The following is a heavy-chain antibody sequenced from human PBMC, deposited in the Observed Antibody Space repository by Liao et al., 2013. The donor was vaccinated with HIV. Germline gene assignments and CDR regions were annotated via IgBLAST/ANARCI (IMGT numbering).Heavy chain of an antibody. CDR3: VRMNLSLSPRYYYYYMDV. D-gene: IGHD1-14*01. J-gene: IGHJ6*03. CDR2: ISYTANT. CDR1: GDLIRRDNYY. Sequence: QVRLQESGPGLVKPSQTLSLTCTVSGDLIRRDNYYWTWIRQPAGKGLEWIGYISYTANTNYNPSLKSRVAISLDKSKKQFSLSLSSVTAADTAIYYCVRMNLSLSPRYYYYYMDVWAKDHGHRLL. V-gene: IGHV4-61*10.